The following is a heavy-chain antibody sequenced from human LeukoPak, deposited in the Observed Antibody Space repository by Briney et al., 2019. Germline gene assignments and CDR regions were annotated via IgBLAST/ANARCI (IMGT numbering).Heavy chain of an antibody. CDR3: ARVVPRDSSGYYQAFDY. V-gene: IGHV4-59*01. CDR1: GGSISSYY. Sequence: PSETLSLTCTVSGGSISSYYWSWIRQPPGKGLEWIGYIYYSGSTNYNPSLKSRVTISVDTSKNQFSLKLSSVTAADTAVYYCARVVPRDSSGYYQAFDYWGQGTLVTVSS. D-gene: IGHD3-22*01. J-gene: IGHJ4*02. CDR2: IYYSGST.